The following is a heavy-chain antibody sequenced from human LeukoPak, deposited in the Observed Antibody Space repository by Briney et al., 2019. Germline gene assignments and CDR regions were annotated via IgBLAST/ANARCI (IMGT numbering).Heavy chain of an antibody. CDR3: ARDGHRRYYYDSSGYYRGDY. CDR2: IYTSGST. V-gene: IGHV4-4*07. J-gene: IGHJ4*02. CDR1: GGSISSYY. D-gene: IGHD3-22*01. Sequence: SETLSLTCTVSGGSISSYYWSWIRQPAGKGLEWIGRIYTSGSTDYNPSLKSRVTMSVDTSKNQFSLKLSSVTAADTAVYYCARDGHRRYYYDSSGYYRGDYWGQGTLVTVSS.